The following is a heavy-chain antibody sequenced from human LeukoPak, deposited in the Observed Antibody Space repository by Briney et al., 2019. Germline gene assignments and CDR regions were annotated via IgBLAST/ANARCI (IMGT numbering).Heavy chain of an antibody. D-gene: IGHD1-20*01. CDR3: ARASASITGTRGSDY. CDR2: ISGYNGNT. V-gene: IGHV1-18*01. Sequence: ASVKVSCKASGYTFNSYGISWVRQAPGQGLEWMGWISGYNGNTNYAQKLQGRVTVTTDTSTSTAYMELRSLRSDDTAVYYCARASASITGTRGSDYWGQGTLVTVSS. J-gene: IGHJ4*02. CDR1: GYTFNSYG.